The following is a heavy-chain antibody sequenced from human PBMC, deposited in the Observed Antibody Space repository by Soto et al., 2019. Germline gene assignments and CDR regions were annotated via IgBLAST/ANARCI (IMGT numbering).Heavy chain of an antibody. D-gene: IGHD3-22*01. CDR1: GFTFSSYV. V-gene: IGHV3-64*01. CDR2: ISTNGGST. CDR3: ARGDDSSAYYGPQHY. J-gene: IGHJ4*02. Sequence: PGGSLRLSCAASGFTFSSYVMHWVRQAPGKGLEYVSAISTNGGSTYYANSVKGRFTISRDNSKNTLYLQMGSLRTEDMAVYYCARGDDSSAYYGPQHYWGQGTLVTVSS.